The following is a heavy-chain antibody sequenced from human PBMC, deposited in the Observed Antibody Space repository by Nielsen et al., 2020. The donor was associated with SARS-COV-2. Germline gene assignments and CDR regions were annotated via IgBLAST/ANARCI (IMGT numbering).Heavy chain of an antibody. CDR3: ARVPLRFPFDS. V-gene: IGHV4-34*01. CDR2: IYPGGSA. CDR1: GGPFSDSY. Sequence: SETLSLTCAVYGGPFSDSYWSWIRQPPGKGLEWIGEIYPGGSANYIPSLKSRVTISVDTSKNQFSLKLSSVTAADTAVYYCARVPLRFPFDSWGQGTLVTVSS. J-gene: IGHJ4*02.